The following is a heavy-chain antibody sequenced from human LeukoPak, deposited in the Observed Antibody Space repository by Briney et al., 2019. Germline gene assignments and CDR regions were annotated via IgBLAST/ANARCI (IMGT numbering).Heavy chain of an antibody. V-gene: IGHV3-33*06. CDR2: IWYDGSNK. J-gene: IGHJ4*02. Sequence: GGSLRLSCAASGSTFSSYGMHWVRQAPGKGLEWVAVIWYDGSNKYYADSVKGRFTISRDNSKNTLYLQMNSLRAEDTAVYYCAKDDTDTDFDYWGQGTLVTVSS. CDR1: GSTFSSYG. CDR3: AKDDTDTDFDY.